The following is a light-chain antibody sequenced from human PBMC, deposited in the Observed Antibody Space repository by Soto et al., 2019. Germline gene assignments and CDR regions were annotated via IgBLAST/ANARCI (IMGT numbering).Light chain of an antibody. CDR1: SSDVGRYDY. CDR3: SSFTSGNTWV. V-gene: IGLV2-14*01. CDR2: EVI. J-gene: IGLJ3*02. Sequence: QSALTQPAYVSGSPGQSITISCTGTSSDVGRYDYVSWFQQHPGRAPKLLIYEVINRPSGVSVRFSGSKSGNTASLTISGLRAEDEADFYCSSFTSGNTWVFGGGTKLTVL.